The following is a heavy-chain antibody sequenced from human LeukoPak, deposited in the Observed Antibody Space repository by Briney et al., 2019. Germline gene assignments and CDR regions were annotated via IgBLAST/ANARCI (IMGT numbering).Heavy chain of an antibody. CDR3: AGTRDGYNSGYDY. CDR1: GGSISSGSYY. D-gene: IGHD5-24*01. CDR2: IYTSGST. V-gene: IGHV4-61*02. Sequence: SETLSLTCTVSGGSISSGSYYWSWIRQPAGKGLEWIGRIYTSGSTNYNPSLKSRVTISVDTSKNQFSLKLSPVTAADTAVYYCAGTRDGYNSGYDYWGQGTLVTVSS. J-gene: IGHJ4*02.